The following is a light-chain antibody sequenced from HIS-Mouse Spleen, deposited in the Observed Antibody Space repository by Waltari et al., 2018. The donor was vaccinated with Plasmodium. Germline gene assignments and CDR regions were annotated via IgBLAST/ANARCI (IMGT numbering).Light chain of an antibody. Sequence: EIVMTQSPATLSVYPGERATLSCRASQSVSSNLALYQQKPGQAPRLLIYGASTRATGIPARFSGSGSGTEFTLTISSMQSEDFAVYYCQQYNNWPRGTFGQGTKVEIK. V-gene: IGKV3-15*01. CDR1: QSVSSN. CDR2: GAS. J-gene: IGKJ1*01. CDR3: QQYNNWPRGT.